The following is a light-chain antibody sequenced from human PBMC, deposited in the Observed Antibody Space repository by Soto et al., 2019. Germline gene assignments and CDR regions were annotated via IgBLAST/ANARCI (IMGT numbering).Light chain of an antibody. J-gene: IGKJ2*01. CDR3: QQYHNWPPQYT. V-gene: IGKV3-15*01. Sequence: EIVMTQSPASLSVSPGDGATLSCRASQSVASNVAWYQQKPGQGPRLLIHGASTRAVGVPARCRGSGSGTDFTLTISSLQSEDFAVYYCQQYHNWPPQYTFGQGTKLQIK. CDR1: QSVASN. CDR2: GAS.